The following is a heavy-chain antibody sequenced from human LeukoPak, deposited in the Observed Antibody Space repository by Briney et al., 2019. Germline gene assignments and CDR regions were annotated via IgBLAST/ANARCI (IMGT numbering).Heavy chain of an antibody. D-gene: IGHD3-22*01. CDR1: GFTFSSYG. CDR3: AKIGVLDYYDSSGQNFDI. Sequence: GGSLRLSCAASGFTFSSYGMHWVRQAPGKGLEWVAFIQYDGSNKYYADSVKGRFTISRDNSKNTLYLQMNSLRAEDTAVYYCAKIGVLDYYDSSGQNFDIWGQGTMVTVSS. V-gene: IGHV3-30*02. CDR2: IQYDGSNK. J-gene: IGHJ3*02.